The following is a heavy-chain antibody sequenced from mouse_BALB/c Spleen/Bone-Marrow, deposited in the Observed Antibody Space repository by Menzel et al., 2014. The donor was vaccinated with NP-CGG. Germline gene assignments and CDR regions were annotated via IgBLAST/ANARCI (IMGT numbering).Heavy chain of an antibody. Sequence: EVMLVESGPSLVKPSQTLSLTCSVTGDSITSGYWNWIRKFPGNKLEYMGYISYSGSTYYNPSLKSRISITRDTSKNQYYLQLNSVTTEDTATYYCARYRGNSYAMDYWGQGTSVTVSS. V-gene: IGHV3-8*02. J-gene: IGHJ4*01. D-gene: IGHD2-1*01. CDR3: ARYRGNSYAMDY. CDR1: GDSITSGY. CDR2: ISYSGST.